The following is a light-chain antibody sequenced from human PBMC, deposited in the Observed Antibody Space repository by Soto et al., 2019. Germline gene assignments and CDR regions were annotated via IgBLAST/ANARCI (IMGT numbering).Light chain of an antibody. CDR3: QQYYNFPRT. J-gene: IGKJ1*01. CDR2: WAS. Sequence: DIVMTQSPDSLTVSLGERATINCTSSQTIFYSSNNRNYLAWYQQRPGQPPKLLIYWASTRESGVPDRFSGSGSGTDFTLTISSLQTEDVALYYCQQYYNFPRTFGQGTKVELK. V-gene: IGKV4-1*01. CDR1: QTIFYSSNNRNY.